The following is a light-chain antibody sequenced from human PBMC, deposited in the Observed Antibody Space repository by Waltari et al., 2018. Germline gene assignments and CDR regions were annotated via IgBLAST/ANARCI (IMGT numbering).Light chain of an antibody. CDR3: QKYESLPAT. CDR2: ETY. Sequence: EIVLTQSPGTLSLSPGERATLSCRASQSVGKYLAWYQQKPGQAPRLLIYETYRRATGTPDRFSGRGSGTDFSLTISRLEPEDFAVYYCQKYESLPATFGQGTTVEIK. CDR1: QSVGKY. V-gene: IGKV3-20*01. J-gene: IGKJ1*01.